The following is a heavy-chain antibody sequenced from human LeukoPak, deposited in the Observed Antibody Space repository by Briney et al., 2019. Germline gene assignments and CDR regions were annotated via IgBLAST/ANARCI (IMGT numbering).Heavy chain of an antibody. Sequence: GGSLRLSCAASGFTFSSYAMSWVRQAPGKGLEWVSAISGSGGSTYYADSVKGRFTISRDNSKNTLYLQMSSLRAEDTAVYYCAIDTSDDYADYWGQGTLVTVSS. CDR3: AIDTSDDYADY. CDR1: GFTFSSYA. J-gene: IGHJ4*02. V-gene: IGHV3-23*01. CDR2: ISGSGGST.